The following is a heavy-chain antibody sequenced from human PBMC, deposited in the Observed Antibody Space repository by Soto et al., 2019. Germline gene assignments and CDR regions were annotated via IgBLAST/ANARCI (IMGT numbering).Heavy chain of an antibody. CDR1: GGTFSSYA. D-gene: IGHD2-2*02. J-gene: IGHJ6*02. CDR3: ARDLPDIVVVPAAIHGMDV. Sequence: QVQLVQSGAEVKKPGSSVKVSCKASGGTFSSYAISWVRQAPGQGLEWMGGIIPIFGTANYAQKFQGRVTITADESTSTAYMELSSLRSEDTAVYYCARDLPDIVVVPAAIHGMDVRGQGTTVTVSS. V-gene: IGHV1-69*01. CDR2: IIPIFGTA.